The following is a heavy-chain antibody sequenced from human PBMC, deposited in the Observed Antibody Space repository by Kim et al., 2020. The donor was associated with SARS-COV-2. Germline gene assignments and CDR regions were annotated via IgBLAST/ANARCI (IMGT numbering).Heavy chain of an antibody. CDR3: AKATYYDILTGSIKQYYGMDV. J-gene: IGHJ6*02. CDR2: IWYDGSNK. D-gene: IGHD3-9*01. CDR1: GFTFRSYA. Sequence: GGSLRLSCAAAGFTFRSYAMHWVRQAPGKGLEWVAVIWYDGSNKHFEDSVKGRFTISRDNSKNTLFLQMNSLRDEDTAVYYCAKATYYDILTGSIKQYYGMDVWGQGTTVTVSS. V-gene: IGHV3-33*06.